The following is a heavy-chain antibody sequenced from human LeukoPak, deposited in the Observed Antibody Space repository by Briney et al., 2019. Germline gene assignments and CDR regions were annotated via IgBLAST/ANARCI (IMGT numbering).Heavy chain of an antibody. Sequence: QSGGSLRLSCAASGFTFSSYGMHWVRQAPGKGLEWVAFIRYDGSNKYYADSVKGRFTISRDNSKNTLYLQMNSLRAEDTAVYYCAKDLTWEPAATFDYWGQGTLVTVSS. V-gene: IGHV3-30*02. CDR1: GFTFSSYG. CDR2: IRYDGSNK. D-gene: IGHD1-26*01. J-gene: IGHJ4*02. CDR3: AKDLTWEPAATFDY.